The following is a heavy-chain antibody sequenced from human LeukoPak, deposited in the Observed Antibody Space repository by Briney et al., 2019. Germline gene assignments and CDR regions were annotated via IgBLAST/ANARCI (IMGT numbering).Heavy chain of an antibody. Sequence: PSETLSLTCIASGGSISSHSFYWGWIRQPPGKGLEWIGIIYYSGTTYYNPSLKSRVIMSVDTSKNQFSLRLSSLTAADTAVYYCARTVYGSDWAPFDYWGQGTLVTVSS. V-gene: IGHV4-39*01. CDR3: ARTVYGSDWAPFDY. CDR2: IYYSGTT. CDR1: GGSISSHSFY. J-gene: IGHJ4*02. D-gene: IGHD2-15*01.